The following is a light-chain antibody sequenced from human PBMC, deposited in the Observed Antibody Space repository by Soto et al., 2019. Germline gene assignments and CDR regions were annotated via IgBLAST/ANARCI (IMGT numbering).Light chain of an antibody. J-gene: IGKJ2*01. V-gene: IGKV1-39*01. CDR3: QQSSSPPPHT. Sequence: DIQMTQSPSSLSASVGDRVTITCRASQSIRTYLNWYQQKPGKAPKLLIYAASSLQSGVPSRFSGSGSGTDFTLTISSLQPEDVATYYCQQSSSPPPHTFGRGTKLEIK. CDR2: AAS. CDR1: QSIRTY.